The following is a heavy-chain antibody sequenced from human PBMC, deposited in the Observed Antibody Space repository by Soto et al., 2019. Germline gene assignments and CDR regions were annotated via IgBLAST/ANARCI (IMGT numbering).Heavy chain of an antibody. J-gene: IGHJ4*02. CDR2: IFHSGNA. D-gene: IGHD2-15*01. Sequence: PSETLSLTCSVSGGSIRNVYWSWIRQSPGKGLEWIGFIFHSGNAKYNPSLQSRASMSIDTSKNQFSLSLESVTAADTAVYFCARAHAPTLPFDFWGQGTLVT. CDR1: GGSIRNVY. CDR3: ARAHAPTLPFDF. V-gene: IGHV4-59*01.